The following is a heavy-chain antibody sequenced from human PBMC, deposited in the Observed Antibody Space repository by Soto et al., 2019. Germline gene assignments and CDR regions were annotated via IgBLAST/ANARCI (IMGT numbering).Heavy chain of an antibody. CDR2: IYYSGST. V-gene: IGHV4-59*08. Sequence: SETLSLTCTVSGGSISSYYWSWIRQPPGKGLEWIGYIYYSGSTNYNPSLKSRVTISVDTSKNQFSLKLSSVAAADTAVYYCARLAWCGEFGYYYYYMDVWGKGNTVNVS. CDR1: GGSISSYY. CDR3: ARLAWCGEFGYYYYYMDV. J-gene: IGHJ6*03. D-gene: IGHD2-8*01.